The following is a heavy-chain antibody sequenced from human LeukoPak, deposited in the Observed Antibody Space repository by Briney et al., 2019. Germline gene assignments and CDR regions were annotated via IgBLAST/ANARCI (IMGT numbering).Heavy chain of an antibody. CDR2: ISSSSSYI. D-gene: IGHD6-19*01. J-gene: IGHJ4*02. CDR3: ARDGYSSGWSRLAGHSYFDY. V-gene: IGHV3-21*01. Sequence: PGGSLRLSCAASGFTFSSYSMNWVRQAPGKGLEWVSSISSSSSYIYYADSVKGRFTISRDNAKNSLYLQMNSLRAEDTAVYYCARDGYSSGWSRLAGHSYFDYWGQGTLVTVSS. CDR1: GFTFSSYS.